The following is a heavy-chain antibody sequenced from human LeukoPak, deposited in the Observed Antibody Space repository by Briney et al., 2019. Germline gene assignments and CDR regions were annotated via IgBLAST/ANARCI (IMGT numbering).Heavy chain of an antibody. Sequence: PGGSLRLSCAAPGITFSNYNMNWVRQAPGKGLEWISAITSSSSYTFYADSVKGRFTISRDNAKNSLYLQMNSLRVEDTAVYYCARDLNWETYWGQGTLVSVSS. CDR1: GITFSNYN. J-gene: IGHJ4*02. CDR2: ITSSSSYT. D-gene: IGHD7-27*01. CDR3: ARDLNWETY. V-gene: IGHV3-21*01.